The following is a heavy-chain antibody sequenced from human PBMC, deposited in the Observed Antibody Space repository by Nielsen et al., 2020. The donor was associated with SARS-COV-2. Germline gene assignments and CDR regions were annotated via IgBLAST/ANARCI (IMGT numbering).Heavy chain of an antibody. D-gene: IGHD6-19*01. Sequence: GGSLRLSCAASGFTFSSYAMHWVRQAPGKGLEWVAVISYDGSNKYYADSVKGRFTISRDNSKNTLYLQMNSLRAEDTALYYCAIGWFGNYFDYWGQGTLVTVSS. CDR1: GFTFSSYA. CDR3: AIGWFGNYFDY. J-gene: IGHJ4*02. CDR2: ISYDGSNK. V-gene: IGHV3-30-3*01.